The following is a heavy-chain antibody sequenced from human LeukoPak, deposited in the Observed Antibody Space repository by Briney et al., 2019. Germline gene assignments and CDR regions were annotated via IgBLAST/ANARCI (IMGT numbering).Heavy chain of an antibody. V-gene: IGHV3-21*01. J-gene: IGHJ4*02. Sequence: GGSLRLSCSASGFTFSDYDMNWVRQAPGKGLEWVSSISYLSSHVYYGDSVKGRFSISRDNAKNSLYLQMNSLGAEGTAIYYCGRAFPPLRTSSAGDLWGQGILVTVSS. CDR3: GRAFPPLRTSSAGDL. D-gene: IGHD3-16*01. CDR2: ISYLSSHV. CDR1: GFTFSDYD.